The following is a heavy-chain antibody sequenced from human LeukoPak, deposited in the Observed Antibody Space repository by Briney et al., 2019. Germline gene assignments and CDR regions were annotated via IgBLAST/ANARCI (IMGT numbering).Heavy chain of an antibody. V-gene: IGHV1-18*01. Sequence: ASVKVSCKASGYTFTSYGISWVRQAPGQGLEWMGWIGAYNGNTNYAQKLQGRVTMTTDTSTSTAYMELRSLRSDDTAVYYCAREQRDYYDSSGARGGSDYWGQGTLVTVSS. J-gene: IGHJ4*02. CDR3: AREQRDYYDSSGARGGSDY. D-gene: IGHD3-22*01. CDR1: GYTFTSYG. CDR2: IGAYNGNT.